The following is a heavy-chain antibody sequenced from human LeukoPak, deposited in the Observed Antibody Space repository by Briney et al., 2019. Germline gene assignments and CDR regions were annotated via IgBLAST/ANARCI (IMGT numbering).Heavy chain of an antibody. CDR2: IYYSGST. V-gene: IGHV4-39*07. D-gene: IGHD3-22*01. CDR3: ARTSNYYYDSSGYFPYFDY. Sequence: PSETLSLTCTVSGGSISSSSYYWGWIRQPPGKGLEWIGSIYYSGSTYYNPSLKSRVTISVDTSKNQFSLKLSSVTAADTAVYYCARTSNYYYDSSGYFPYFDYWGQGTLVTVSS. J-gene: IGHJ4*02. CDR1: GGSISSSSYY.